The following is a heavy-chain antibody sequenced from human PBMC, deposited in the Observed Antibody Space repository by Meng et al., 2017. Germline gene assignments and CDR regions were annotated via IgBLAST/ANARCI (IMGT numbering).Heavy chain of an antibody. CDR1: GFTFSSYA. Sequence: GGSLRLSCAASGFTFSSYAMHWVRQAPGKGLEWVAVISYDGSNKYYADSVKGRFTISRDNSKNTLYLQMNSLRAEDTAVYYCARGRPFQRITMVRGVITFGGFDYWGRGTLVTVSS. D-gene: IGHD3-10*01. CDR2: ISYDGSNK. V-gene: IGHV3-30*04. J-gene: IGHJ4*02. CDR3: ARGRPFQRITMVRGVITFGGFDY.